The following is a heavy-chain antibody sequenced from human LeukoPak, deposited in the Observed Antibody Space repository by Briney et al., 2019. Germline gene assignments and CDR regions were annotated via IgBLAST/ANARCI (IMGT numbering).Heavy chain of an antibody. Sequence: SETLSLTCAVYGGSFSGYYWSWIRQPPGKGLEWIGEINHSGSTNYNPSLKSRVTISVDTSKNQFSLKLSSVTAADTAVYHCARGTTSSGYYGYWGQGTLVTVSS. J-gene: IGHJ4*02. D-gene: IGHD3-22*01. CDR3: ARGTTSSGYYGY. CDR2: INHSGST. CDR1: GGSFSGYY. V-gene: IGHV4-34*01.